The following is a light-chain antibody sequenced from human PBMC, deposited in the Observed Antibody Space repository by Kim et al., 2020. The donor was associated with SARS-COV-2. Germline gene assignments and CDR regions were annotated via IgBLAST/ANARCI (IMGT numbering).Light chain of an antibody. CDR2: GKH. J-gene: IGLJ2*01. CDR3: NSRDSNDNVV. Sequence: VALGQTVSITCQGDSLRSYYATWYQQKPGQAPILVIYGKHNRPSVIPDRFSGSSSGNTASLTITGTQAGDEADYYCNSRDSNDNVVFGGGTQLTVL. V-gene: IGLV3-19*01. CDR1: SLRSYY.